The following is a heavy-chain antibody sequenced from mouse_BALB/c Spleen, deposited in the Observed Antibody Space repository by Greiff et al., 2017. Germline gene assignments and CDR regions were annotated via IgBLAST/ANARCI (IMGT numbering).Heavy chain of an antibody. J-gene: IGHJ4*01. CDR2: ISSGSSTI. CDR3: ARSETTVGVAMDY. V-gene: IGHV5-17*02. Sequence: DVHLVESGGGLVQPGGSRKLSCAASGFTFSSFGMHWVRQAPEKGLEWVAYISSGSSTIYYADTVKGRFTISRDNTKNTLFLQMTSLRSEDTAMYYCARSETTVGVAMDYWGQGTSVTVSA. CDR1: GFTFSSFG. D-gene: IGHD1-1*01.